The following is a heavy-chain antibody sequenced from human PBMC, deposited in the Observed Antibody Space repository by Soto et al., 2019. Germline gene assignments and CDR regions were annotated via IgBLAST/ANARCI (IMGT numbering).Heavy chain of an antibody. V-gene: IGHV4-31*03. CDR1: GGSISSGGYY. J-gene: IGHJ4*02. Sequence: SETLSLTCTVSGGSISSGGYYWSWIRQHPGKGLEWIGYIYYSGSTYYNPSLESRVTLSVDTSRNQFSLKVSSVTAADTAVYYCARANYFDSSGPFDYWGPGTLVTVSS. CDR2: IYYSGST. D-gene: IGHD3-22*01. CDR3: ARANYFDSSGPFDY.